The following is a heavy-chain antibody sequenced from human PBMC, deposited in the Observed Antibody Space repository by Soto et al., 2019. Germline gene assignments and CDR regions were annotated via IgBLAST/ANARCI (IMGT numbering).Heavy chain of an antibody. CDR3: ARVHYDTRNNWFDP. CDR1: GGSISSGDYY. D-gene: IGHD3-9*01. CDR2: IYYSGST. V-gene: IGHV4-30-4*01. Sequence: PSETLSLTCTVSGGSISSGDYYWSWIRQPPGKGLEWIGYIYYSGSTYYNPSLKSRVTISVDTSKNQFSLKLSSVTAVDTAVYYCARVHYDTRNNWFDPWGQGTLVTVSS. J-gene: IGHJ5*02.